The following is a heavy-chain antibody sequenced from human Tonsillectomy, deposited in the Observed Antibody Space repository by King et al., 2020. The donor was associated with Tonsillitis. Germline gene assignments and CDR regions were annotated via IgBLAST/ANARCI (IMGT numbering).Heavy chain of an antibody. CDR3: ARDQSVAGPTTFDY. D-gene: IGHD6-19*01. J-gene: IGHJ4*02. Sequence: VQLVESGGGLVQPGGSLRLSCAASGFTFSTSWMHWVRQAPGKGLVWVSRISNDGSDTKYADSVKGRFTISRDNAKNTLYLQMNSLRAEDTAVYYWARDQSVAGPTTFDYWGQGNLVTVSS. CDR2: ISNDGSDT. V-gene: IGHV3-74*03. CDR1: GFTFSTSW.